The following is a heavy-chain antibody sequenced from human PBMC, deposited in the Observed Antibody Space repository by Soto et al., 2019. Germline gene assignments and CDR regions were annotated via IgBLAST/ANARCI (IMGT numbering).Heavy chain of an antibody. CDR3: ASVIMSSYSRNYPPRSYIDF. D-gene: IGHD1-26*01. J-gene: IGHJ4*02. V-gene: IGHV4-59*03. CDR2: ISYSGNS. CDR1: GGSINNYY. Sequence: SETLSLTCTVSGGSINNYYWGWIRQPPGKGLEWIGYISYSGNSNQKPSLQSRVAISVVTSKNQFYLKVKTVTAEDTAIYYCASVIMSSYSRNYPPRSYIDFWGQGNLVTVSS.